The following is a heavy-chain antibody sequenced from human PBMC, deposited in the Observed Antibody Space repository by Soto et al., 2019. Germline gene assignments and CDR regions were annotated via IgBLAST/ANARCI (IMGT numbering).Heavy chain of an antibody. CDR2: IYYTGIT. Sequence: WETLSLTCTVSGCSSNHYYWSWIRQPPGKGLDLIGYIYYTGITNYNPSLTSRVTISVDTSKNQLSLKLNSVTAADTAVYYCARFNEGPDYRGKRTPFTVSS. J-gene: IGHJ4*02. V-gene: IGHV4-59*01. D-gene: IGHD2-8*01. CDR1: GCSSNHYY. CDR3: ARFNEGPDY.